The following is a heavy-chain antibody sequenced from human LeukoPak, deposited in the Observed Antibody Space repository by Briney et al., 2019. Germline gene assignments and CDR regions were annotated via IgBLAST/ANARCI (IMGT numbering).Heavy chain of an antibody. CDR3: ARGYCSSTSCHRNWYFDL. D-gene: IGHD2-2*01. Sequence: SETLSLTCAVYGGSFSGYYWSWIRQPPGKGLEWIGYIYHSGSTYYNPSLKSRVTISVDRSKNQFSLKLSSVTAADTAVYYCARGYCSSTSCHRNWYFDLWGRGTLVTVSS. CDR1: GGSFSGYY. CDR2: IYHSGST. V-gene: IGHV4-34*01. J-gene: IGHJ2*01.